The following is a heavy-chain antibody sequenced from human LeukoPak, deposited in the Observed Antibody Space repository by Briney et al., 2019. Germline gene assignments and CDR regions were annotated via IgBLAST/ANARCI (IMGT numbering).Heavy chain of an antibody. CDR1: GYTFTSYD. J-gene: IGHJ5*02. CDR3: ARSGITVTTMDNWWFGDWFDP. V-gene: IGHV1-8*01. Sequence: ASVKVSCNASGYTFTSYDINWVRQATGQGLEWMGWMNPNSGNTGYAQKFQGRITITRDTSASTAYMELSSLRSEDTAVYYCARSGITVTTMDNWWFGDWFDPWGQGTLVTVSS. CDR2: MNPNSGNT. D-gene: IGHD4-17*01.